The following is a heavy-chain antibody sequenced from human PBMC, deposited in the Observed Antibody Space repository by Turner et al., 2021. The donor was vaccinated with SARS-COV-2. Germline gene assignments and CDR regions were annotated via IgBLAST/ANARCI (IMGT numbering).Heavy chain of an antibody. D-gene: IGHD3-3*01. CDR3: AKLGVTESLFNIDAMDR. CDR1: ETTPPKLA. Sequence: QVVQPGAEVRQLGASVRFSAKVSETTPPKLAIHWLRQAPGKGLEWMGGFDLENGETMNAQGFHGRLNMTADTSTNTAYMEMTSLRSEYTAIYYCAKLGVTESLFNIDAMDRWGQGTWVTVSS. V-gene: IGHV1-24*01. CDR2: FDLENGET. J-gene: IGHJ3*01.